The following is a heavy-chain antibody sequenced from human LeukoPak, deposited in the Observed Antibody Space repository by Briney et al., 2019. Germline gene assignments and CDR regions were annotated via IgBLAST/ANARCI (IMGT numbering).Heavy chain of an antibody. D-gene: IGHD2-15*01. J-gene: IGHJ4*02. CDR2: IYYSGST. CDR3: ARGACSGGSCQLDY. V-gene: IGHV4-30-4*01. Sequence: SQTLSLTCTVSGGSISSGDYYWSWIRQPPGQGLEWIGYIYYSGSTYYNPSLKSRVTISVDTSKNQFSLKLSSVTAADTAVYYCARGACSGGSCQLDYWGQGTLVTVSS. CDR1: GGSISSGDYY.